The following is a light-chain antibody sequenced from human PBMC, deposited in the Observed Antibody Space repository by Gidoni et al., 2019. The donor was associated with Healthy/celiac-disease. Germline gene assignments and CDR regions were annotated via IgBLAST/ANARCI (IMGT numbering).Light chain of an antibody. CDR2: KDS. J-gene: IGLJ2*01. CDR3: QSADSSGTFVV. V-gene: IGLV3-25*02. CDR1: ALPKQY. Sequence: SYELTQPPSVSVSPGQTARITCSGDALPKQYAYWYPQKPGQAPVLVIYKDSERPSGIPERFSGSSSGTTVTLTISGVQAEDEADYYCQSADSSGTFVVFGGGTKLTV.